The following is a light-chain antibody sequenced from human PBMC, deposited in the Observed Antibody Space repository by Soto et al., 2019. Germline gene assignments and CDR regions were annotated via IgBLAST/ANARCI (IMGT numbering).Light chain of an antibody. Sequence: QPVLTQPPSASVTPGQRVTISCSGSSSNIGSDYVYWYQHLPGTAPKLLIYRNDQRPSGVPARFSGSKSGTSASLAISGLRSEDEADYYCAAWDDSLSGVVFGGGTKLTVL. J-gene: IGLJ2*01. CDR3: AAWDDSLSGVV. CDR2: RND. V-gene: IGLV1-47*01. CDR1: SSNIGSDY.